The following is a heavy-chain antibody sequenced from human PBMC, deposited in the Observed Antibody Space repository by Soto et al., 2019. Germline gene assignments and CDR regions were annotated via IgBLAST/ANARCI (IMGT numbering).Heavy chain of an antibody. D-gene: IGHD6-19*01. J-gene: IGHJ4*02. CDR1: GFTFSSYG. V-gene: IGHV3-30*18. CDR3: AKLVSAVARFDY. CDR2: ISYDGSNK. Sequence: GGSLRLSCAASGFTFSSYGMHGVRQAPGKGLEWVAVISYDGSNKYYADSVKGRFTITRDNSKNTLYLQMNSLRAEDTAVYYCAKLVSAVARFDYWGQGTLVTVSS.